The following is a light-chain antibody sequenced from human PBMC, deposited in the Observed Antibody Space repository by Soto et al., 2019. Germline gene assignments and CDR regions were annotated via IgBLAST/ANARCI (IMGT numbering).Light chain of an antibody. J-gene: IGKJ1*01. CDR1: QSISNW. CDR3: LQHNSYPRT. V-gene: IGKV1-5*03. Sequence: DIQMTQSPSTLSASVGDRVTITCRASQSISNWLAWYQQKPGKAPKLLIYKASILESGVPSRFSGSGSGTEFTLTISSLQPEDFATYYCLQHNSYPRTFDQGTKVDIK. CDR2: KAS.